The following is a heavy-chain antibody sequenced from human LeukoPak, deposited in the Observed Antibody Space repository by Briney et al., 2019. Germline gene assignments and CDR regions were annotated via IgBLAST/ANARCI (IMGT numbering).Heavy chain of an antibody. D-gene: IGHD6-13*01. Sequence: SETLSLTCAVYGGSFSGYYWSWIRQPPGKGLEWIGEINHSGSTNYNPSLKSRVTISVDTSKNQFSLKLSSVTAADTAMYYCAMTLSEYSSSPAIWGQGTLVTVSS. CDR1: GGSFSGYY. CDR2: INHSGST. V-gene: IGHV4-34*01. J-gene: IGHJ4*02. CDR3: AMTLSEYSSSPAI.